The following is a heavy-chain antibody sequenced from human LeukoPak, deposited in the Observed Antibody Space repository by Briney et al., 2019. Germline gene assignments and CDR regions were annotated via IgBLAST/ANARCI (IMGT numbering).Heavy chain of an antibody. Sequence: GGSLRLSCAASGFTFSNYWMSWVRQAPGKGLEWVANIEQDGSEKYYVDSVKGRFTISRDNANNSVYLQMNSLRAEDTALYYCARISGSSKKYFQHWGQGTLVTVSS. CDR1: GFTFSNYW. V-gene: IGHV3-7*01. J-gene: IGHJ1*01. CDR2: IEQDGSEK. D-gene: IGHD1-26*01. CDR3: ARISGSSKKYFQH.